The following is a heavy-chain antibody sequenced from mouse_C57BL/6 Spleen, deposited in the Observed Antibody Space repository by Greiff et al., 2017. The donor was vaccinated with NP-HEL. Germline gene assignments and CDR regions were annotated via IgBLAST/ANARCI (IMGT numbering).Heavy chain of an antibody. CDR3: ARSDGYYVSFAY. CDR2: ISNLAYSI. D-gene: IGHD2-3*01. CDR1: GFTFSDYG. J-gene: IGHJ3*01. V-gene: IGHV5-15*01. Sequence: EVKVVESGGGLVQPGGSLKLSCAASGFTFSDYGMAWVRQAPRKGPEWVAFISNLAYSIYYADTVTGRFTISRENAKNTLYLEMSSLRSEDTAMYYCARSDGYYVSFAYWGQGTLVTVSA.